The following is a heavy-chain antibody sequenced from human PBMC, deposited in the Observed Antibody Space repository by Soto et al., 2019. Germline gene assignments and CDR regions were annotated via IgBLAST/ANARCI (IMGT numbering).Heavy chain of an antibody. CDR1: GGSISSYY. CDR2: IHDSGST. J-gene: IGHJ6*01. D-gene: IGHD5-12*01. CDR3: ARDRGYSGYDIKFNYNGMDV. Sequence: PSETLSLTCTVSGGSISSYYWSWIRQPPGKGLEWIGYIHDSGSTKYNPSLKSRVTISVDTSKKQFSLKLSSVTAADTAVYYCARDRGYSGYDIKFNYNGMDVWGQGTRVT. V-gene: IGHV4-59*01.